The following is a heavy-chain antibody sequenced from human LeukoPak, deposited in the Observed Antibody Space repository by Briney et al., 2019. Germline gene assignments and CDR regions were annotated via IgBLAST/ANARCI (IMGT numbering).Heavy chain of an antibody. CDR1: GFTFSGRW. CDR2: INQGGSDK. J-gene: IGHJ4*02. D-gene: IGHD1-14*01. V-gene: IGHV3-7*01. CDR3: TRDRSRAEDD. Sequence: GGSLRLSCAASGFTFSGRWMSWVRQAPGKGLEWVANINQGGSDKYYVDSVKGRFTISRDNANNLLYLQMNSLRGEDTAVYYCTRDRSRAEDDWGQGTLVTVSS.